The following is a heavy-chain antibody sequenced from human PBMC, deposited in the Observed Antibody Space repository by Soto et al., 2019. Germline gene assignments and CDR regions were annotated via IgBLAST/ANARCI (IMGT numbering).Heavy chain of an antibody. D-gene: IGHD1-26*01. Sequence: QVQLQQWGAGLLKPSETLSLTCAVYGGSFSGYYWSWIRQPPGKGLEWIGEINHSGSTNYNPSLKSRVTISVDTSKNQFSLKLSSVTAADTAVYYCASPRSGSYPFDYWGQGTLVTVSS. J-gene: IGHJ4*02. CDR2: INHSGST. CDR3: ASPRSGSYPFDY. CDR1: GGSFSGYY. V-gene: IGHV4-34*01.